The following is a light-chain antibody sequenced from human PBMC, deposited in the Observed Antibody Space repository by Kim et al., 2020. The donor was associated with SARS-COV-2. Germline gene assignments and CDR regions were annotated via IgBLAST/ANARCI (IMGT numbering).Light chain of an antibody. Sequence: DVVLTQSPLSPPVTLGQPASISCTSTQSLAYSDGNTYLNWFQQRPGQSPRRLIYRVSTRDSGVPDRFSGSGSGADFTLNISRVEAEDLGVYYCMQGTHRPRTFGQGTKVDIK. CDR3: MQGTHRPRT. CDR2: RVS. CDR1: QSLAYSDGNTY. J-gene: IGKJ1*01. V-gene: IGKV2-30*01.